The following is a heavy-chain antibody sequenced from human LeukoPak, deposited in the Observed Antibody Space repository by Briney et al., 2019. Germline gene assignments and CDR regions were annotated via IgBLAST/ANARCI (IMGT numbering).Heavy chain of an antibody. CDR2: ISAYNGNT. CDR3: ARDLLWFELRVPLFDY. V-gene: IGHV1-18*01. J-gene: IGHJ4*02. D-gene: IGHD3-10*01. Sequence: GASVKVSCKASGYTFTSYGISWVRQAPGQGLEWMGWISAYNGNTNYAQKLQGRDTMTTDTSTSTAYMELRSLRSDDTAVYYCARDLLWFELRVPLFDYWGQGTLVTVSS. CDR1: GYTFTSYG.